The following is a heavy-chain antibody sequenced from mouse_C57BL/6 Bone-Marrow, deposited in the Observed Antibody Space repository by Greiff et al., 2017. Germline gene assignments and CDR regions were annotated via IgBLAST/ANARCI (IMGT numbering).Heavy chain of an antibody. CDR3: ARTYYGSSGGYFDV. V-gene: IGHV1-78*01. J-gene: IGHJ1*03. CDR1: GYTFTDYT. Sequence: QVQLQQSDAELVKPGASVKISCKASGYTFTDYTIHWMKQRPEQGLEWIGNIYPRDGSTKYNEKFKGKATLTADKSSSTAYMQLNSLTSEDSAVYFCARTYYGSSGGYFDVWGTGTTVTVSS. CDR2: IYPRDGST. D-gene: IGHD1-1*01.